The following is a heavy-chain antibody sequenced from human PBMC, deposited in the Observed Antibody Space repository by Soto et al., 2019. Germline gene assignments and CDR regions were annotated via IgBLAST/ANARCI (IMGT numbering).Heavy chain of an antibody. CDR2: IWYDGSNK. D-gene: IGHD2-21*02. V-gene: IGHV3-33*01. CDR3: ARGVVVTAIPFFDY. J-gene: IGHJ4*02. Sequence: QVQLVESGGGVVQSGRSLRLSCAASGFTFSSYGMHWVRQAPGKGLEWVAVIWYDGSNKYYADSVKGRFTISRDNSKNTLYLQMNSLRAEDTAVYYCARGVVVTAIPFFDYWGQGTLVTVSS. CDR1: GFTFSSYG.